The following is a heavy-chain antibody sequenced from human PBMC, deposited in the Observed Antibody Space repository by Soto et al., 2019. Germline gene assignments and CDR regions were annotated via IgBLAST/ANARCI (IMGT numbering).Heavy chain of an antibody. V-gene: IGHV4-4*02. CDR1: SGSLSSSNW. CDR3: ARVDVLPYEFWTSGGWFDP. CDR2: IYHSGST. D-gene: IGHD3-3*01. J-gene: IGHJ5*02. Sequence: QVQLQESGPGLVKPSGTLSLTCAVSSGSLSSSNWWSWVRQPPGKGLEWIGEIYHSGSTNYNPSLKSRVTISVDQSKNQSSLKLSSVTAADTAVYYCARVDVLPYEFWTSGGWFDPWGQGTLVTVYS.